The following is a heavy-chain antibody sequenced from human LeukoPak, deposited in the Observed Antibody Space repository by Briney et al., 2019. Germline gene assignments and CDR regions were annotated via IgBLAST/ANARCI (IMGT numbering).Heavy chain of an antibody. V-gene: IGHV3-53*01. J-gene: IGHJ4*02. CDR2: IYSDNT. Sequence: GGSLRLSCTVSGFTVSSNSMSWVRQAPGKGLEWVSFIYSDNTHYSDSVKGRFTISRDNSKNTLYLQMNSLRAEDTAVYYCARNVAAAGTCPDYWGQGTLVTVSS. CDR3: ARNVAAAGTCPDY. D-gene: IGHD6-13*01. CDR1: GFTVSSNS.